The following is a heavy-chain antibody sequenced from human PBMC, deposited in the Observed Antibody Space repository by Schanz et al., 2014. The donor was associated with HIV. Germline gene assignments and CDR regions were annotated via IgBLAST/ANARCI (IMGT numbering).Heavy chain of an antibody. Sequence: DVQILESGGGLVQPGGSRRLSCAVSGLPFSTSAMTWVRQAPGKGLEWISSISGSGGNTYYADSGKGRFTISRDNPKNNMYLRMNSLRVEDTAVYYCARSGQKMGKAGGGYYYSGMDVWGPGTTVIVSS. CDR2: ISGSGGNT. J-gene: IGHJ6*02. D-gene: IGHD6-13*01. CDR3: ARSGQKMGKAGGGYYYSGMDV. V-gene: IGHV3-23*01. CDR1: GLPFSTSA.